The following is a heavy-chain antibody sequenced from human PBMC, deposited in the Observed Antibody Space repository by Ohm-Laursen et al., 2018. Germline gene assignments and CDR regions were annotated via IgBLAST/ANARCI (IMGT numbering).Heavy chain of an antibody. J-gene: IGHJ6*02. V-gene: IGHV1-18*01. CDR2: ISAYNGNT. CDR1: GYTFTSYG. CDR3: ARGPYDFWSGYGMDV. Sequence: SSVKVSCKASGYTFTSYGISWVRQAPGQGLEWMGWISAYNGNTNYAQKLQGRVTMTTDTSTSTAYMELRSLRSDDTAVYYCARGPYDFWSGYGMDVWGQRTTVTVSS. D-gene: IGHD3-3*01.